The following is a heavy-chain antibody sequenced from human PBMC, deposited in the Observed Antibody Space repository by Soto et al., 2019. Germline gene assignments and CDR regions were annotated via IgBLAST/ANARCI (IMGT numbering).Heavy chain of an antibody. V-gene: IGHV1-69*01. CDR1: GGTFSSYA. D-gene: IGHD3-10*01. Sequence: QVQLVQSGAEVKKPGSSVKVSCKASGGTFSSYAISWVRQAPGQGLEWMGGIIPIFGTANYAQKFQGRVTITADESTSTAYMEPSSLRSEDTAVYYCARGVVVRGVIITGGFDYWGQGTLVTVSS. CDR2: IIPIFGTA. J-gene: IGHJ4*02. CDR3: ARGVVVRGVIITGGFDY.